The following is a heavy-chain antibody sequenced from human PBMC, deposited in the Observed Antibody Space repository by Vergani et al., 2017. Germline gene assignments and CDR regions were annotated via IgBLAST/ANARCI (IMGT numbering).Heavy chain of an antibody. J-gene: IGHJ6*03. CDR3: ATLKVPAAIEYYYYYMDV. CDR1: GYTLTELS. Sequence: QVQLVQSGAEVKKPGASVKVSCKVSGYTLTELSMHWVRQAPGKGLEWMGGFDPEDGETIDAQKFQGRVTMTEDTSTDTAYMELSSLRSEDTAVYYCATLKVPAAIEYYYYYMDVWGKGTTVTVSS. D-gene: IGHD2-2*02. V-gene: IGHV1-24*01. CDR2: FDPEDGET.